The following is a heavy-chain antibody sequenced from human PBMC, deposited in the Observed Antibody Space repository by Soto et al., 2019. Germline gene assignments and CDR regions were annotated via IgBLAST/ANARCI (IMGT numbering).Heavy chain of an antibody. D-gene: IGHD3-10*01. V-gene: IGHV1-69*06. Sequence: SVKVSCKASGGTFSSYAISWVRQAPGQGLEWMGGIIPIFGTANYAQKFQGRVTITADTSTRTAYMELRSLRSDDTAVYYCVRAHALGFSNWFDPWGRGTLVTLSS. CDR1: GGTFSSYA. CDR2: IIPIFGTA. CDR3: VRAHALGFSNWFDP. J-gene: IGHJ5*02.